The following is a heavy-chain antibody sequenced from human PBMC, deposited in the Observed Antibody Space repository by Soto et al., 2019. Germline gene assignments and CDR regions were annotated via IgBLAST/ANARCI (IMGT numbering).Heavy chain of an antibody. Sequence: SETLSLTCTVSGGSIISYYWSWIRQPPGKGLEWIGYIYYSGSTNYNPSLKSRVTISVDTSKNQFSLKLSSVTAADTAVYYCARDTPYYFDYWGQGTLVTVSS. CDR2: IYYSGST. CDR1: GGSIISYY. CDR3: ARDTPYYFDY. V-gene: IGHV4-59*01. J-gene: IGHJ4*02.